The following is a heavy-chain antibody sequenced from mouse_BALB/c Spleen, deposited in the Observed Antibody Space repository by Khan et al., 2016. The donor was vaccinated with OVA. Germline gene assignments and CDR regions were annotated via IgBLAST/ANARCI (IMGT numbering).Heavy chain of an antibody. CDR1: GYTFTTYW. V-gene: IGHV1-7*01. J-gene: IGHJ2*01. CDR3: ARDRIDY. Sequence: QVQLKQSGAELVKPGASVKMSCKASGYTFTTYWMHWVKQRPGKGLEWIGYINPTSGYTDYNQKFKDKATLTADKSSSTAYMQLSSLTSDDSAGYYCARDRIDYWGQGTTLTVSS. CDR2: INPTSGYT.